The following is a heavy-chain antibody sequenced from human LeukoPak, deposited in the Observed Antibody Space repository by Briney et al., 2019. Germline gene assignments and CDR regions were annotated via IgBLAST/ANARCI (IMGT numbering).Heavy chain of an antibody. V-gene: IGHV3-7*04. CDR1: GFTFSGYW. Sequence: GGSLRLSCAASGFTFSGYWMSWVRQAPGKGLEWVANIKQDGSEKYYVDSVKGRFTISRDNSKNTLFLQMNSLRVEDTAVYYCARVLIGAAGCIDSWGQGTLVTVSS. D-gene: IGHD6-13*01. CDR2: IKQDGSEK. CDR3: ARVLIGAAGCIDS. J-gene: IGHJ4*02.